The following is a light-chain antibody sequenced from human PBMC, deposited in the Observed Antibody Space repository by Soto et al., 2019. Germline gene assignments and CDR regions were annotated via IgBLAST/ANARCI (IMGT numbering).Light chain of an antibody. Sequence: QSALTQPASVSGSPGQSITISCTGTSSDVGGYNFVSRYQQHPGKVPKLMIFDVNRRPSGVSDRFSGSKSGNTASLTISGLQAEDEGDYYCCSYTSSSTHVFGSGTKLTLL. CDR2: DVN. CDR1: SSDVGGYNF. V-gene: IGLV2-14*03. J-gene: IGLJ1*01. CDR3: CSYTSSSTHV.